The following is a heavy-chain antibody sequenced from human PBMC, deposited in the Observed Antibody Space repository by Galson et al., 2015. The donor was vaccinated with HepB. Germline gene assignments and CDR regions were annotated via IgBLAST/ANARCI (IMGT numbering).Heavy chain of an antibody. CDR1: GYTFTSYG. Sequence: SVKVSCKASGYTFTSYGISWVRQAPGQGLEWMGWISAYNGNTNYAQKLQGRVTMTTDTSTSTAYMELRSLRSDDTAVHYCARVSITKWEPYYFDYWGQGTLVTVSS. CDR3: ARVSITKWEPYYFDY. D-gene: IGHD1-26*01. V-gene: IGHV1-18*04. J-gene: IGHJ4*02. CDR2: ISAYNGNT.